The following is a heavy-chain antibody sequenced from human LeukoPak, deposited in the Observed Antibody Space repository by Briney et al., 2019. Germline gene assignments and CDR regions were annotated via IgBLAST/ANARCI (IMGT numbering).Heavy chain of an antibody. CDR2: INPSGGST. Sequence: ASVKVSCKCSGYRFSSYGICWVRQAPGQGLEWMGIINPSGGSTSYAQKFQGRVTMTRDMSTSTDYMELSSLRSEDTAVYYCARDNSVEDTAWWFDPWGQGTLVTVSS. V-gene: IGHV1-46*01. CDR3: ARDNSVEDTAWWFDP. J-gene: IGHJ5*02. D-gene: IGHD4-23*01. CDR1: GYRFSSYG.